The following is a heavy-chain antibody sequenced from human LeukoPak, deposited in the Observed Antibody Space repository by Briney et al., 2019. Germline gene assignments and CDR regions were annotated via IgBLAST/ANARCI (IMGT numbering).Heavy chain of an antibody. CDR3: ARAPIQTPKEWLPLLNYYYYGMDV. V-gene: IGHV1-24*01. J-gene: IGHJ6*02. CDR2: FDPEDGET. D-gene: IGHD3-3*01. Sequence: ASVKVSCKVSGYTLTELSMHWVRQAPGKGLEWMGGFDPEDGETIYAQKFQGRVTMTEDTSTDTAYMELSSLRSEDTAVYYCARAPIQTPKEWLPLLNYYYYGMDVWGQGTTVTVSS. CDR1: GYTLTELS.